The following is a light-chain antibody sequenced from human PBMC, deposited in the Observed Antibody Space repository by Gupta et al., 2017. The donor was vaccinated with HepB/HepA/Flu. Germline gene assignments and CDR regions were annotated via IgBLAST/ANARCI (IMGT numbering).Light chain of an antibody. CDR2: SND. CDR1: RSNIGTNT. CDR3: AAWDDSLNGVV. V-gene: IGLV1-44*01. J-gene: IGLJ2*01. Sequence: SVLPQPPPASGPPGQRVTISCSGSRSNIGTNTVNWYQQLPGTAPKLLIYSNDERPSGVPDRLSGSKSGTSASLAISGLQSEDEANYYCAAWDDSLNGVVFGGGTKLTVL.